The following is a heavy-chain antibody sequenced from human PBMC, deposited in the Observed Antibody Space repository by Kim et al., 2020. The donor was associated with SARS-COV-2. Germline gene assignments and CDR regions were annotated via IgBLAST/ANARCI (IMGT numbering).Heavy chain of an antibody. CDR2: ISYRGKT. Sequence: SETLSLTCILSGGSFTTNLYYWAWIRQPPGKGLEWIGTISYRGKTDYSSSLKSRVAISVDTSRNQFSLSLRSVTAADTAVYYCASLGPVRRNDYWGQGTLVTVSS. D-gene: IGHD3-10*01. V-gene: IGHV4-39*01. CDR1: GGSFTTNLYY. CDR3: ASLGPVRRNDY. J-gene: IGHJ4*02.